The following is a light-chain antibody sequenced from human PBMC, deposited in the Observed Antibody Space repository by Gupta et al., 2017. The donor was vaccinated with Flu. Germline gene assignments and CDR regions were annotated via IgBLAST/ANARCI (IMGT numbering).Light chain of an antibody. Sequence: EIVLTQSPGILSFSPGERATLSCRASQTVRNGYLAWYQVKPGQPPTLLIYGASTRATGTPDRFSGSGSGTDFILTINSLAPEDFAVYYWQQDDSSHSLGQGTRLEIK. J-gene: IGKJ2*03. CDR2: GAS. CDR1: QTVRNGY. V-gene: IGKV3-20*01. CDR3: QQDDSSHS.